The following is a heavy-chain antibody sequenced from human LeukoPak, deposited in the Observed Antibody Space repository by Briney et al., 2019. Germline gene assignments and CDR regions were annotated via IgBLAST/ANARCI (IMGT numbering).Heavy chain of an antibody. D-gene: IGHD6-13*01. CDR2: ISGSGGRT. V-gene: IGHV3-23*01. CDR3: AKDRSSLYEAYYFDY. CDR1: GFTFSSYA. Sequence: GGSLRLSCAASGFTFSSYAMSWVRQAPGEGLEWVSAISGSGGRTYYADSAKGRFTISRDNSKNTLYLQMNSLRAEDTAVYYCAKDRSSLYEAYYFDYWGQGTLVTVSS. J-gene: IGHJ4*02.